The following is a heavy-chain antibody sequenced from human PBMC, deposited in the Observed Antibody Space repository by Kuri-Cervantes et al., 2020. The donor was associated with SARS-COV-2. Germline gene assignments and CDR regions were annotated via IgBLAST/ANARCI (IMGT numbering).Heavy chain of an antibody. CDR1: GGSFSGYY. V-gene: IGHV4-34*01. CDR2: INHSGST. D-gene: IGHD3-10*01. J-gene: IGHJ6*03. CDR3: TRRQDYYGSGTYYYYMDV. Sequence: SETLSLTCAVYGGSFSGYYWSWIRRPPGKGLEWIGEINHSGSTNYNPSLKSRVTISVDTSKNQFSLKLSSVTAADTAVYYCTRRQDYYGSGTYYYYMDVWCKGTTVTVSS.